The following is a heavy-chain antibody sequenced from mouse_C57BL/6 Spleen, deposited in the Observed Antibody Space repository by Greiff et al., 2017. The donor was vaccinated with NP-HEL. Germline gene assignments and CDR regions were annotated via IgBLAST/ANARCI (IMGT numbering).Heavy chain of an antibody. CDR2: INPSSGYT. CDR3: ARHNLDYYGSPAGWYFDV. V-gene: IGHV1-7*01. Sequence: QVQLKQSGAELAKPGASVKLSCKASGYTFTSYWMHWVKQRPGQGLEWIGYINPSSGYTKYNQKFKDKATLTADKSSSTAYMQLSSLTYEDSAVYYCARHNLDYYGSPAGWYFDVWGTGTTVTVSS. J-gene: IGHJ1*03. D-gene: IGHD1-1*01. CDR1: GYTFTSYW.